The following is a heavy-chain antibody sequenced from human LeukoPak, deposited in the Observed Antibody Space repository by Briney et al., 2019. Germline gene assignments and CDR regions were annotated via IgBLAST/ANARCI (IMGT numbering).Heavy chain of an antibody. CDR1: GFTFSSYG. V-gene: IGHV3-30*03. CDR2: ISYDGSNK. D-gene: IGHD6-19*01. CDR3: ATAGQWLYRFDY. Sequence: PGGSLRLSCAASGFTFSSYGMHWVRQAPGKGLEWVAVISYDGSNKYYADSVKGRFTISRDNSKNTLYLQMNSLRAEDTAVYYCATAGQWLYRFDYWGQGTLVAVSS. J-gene: IGHJ4*02.